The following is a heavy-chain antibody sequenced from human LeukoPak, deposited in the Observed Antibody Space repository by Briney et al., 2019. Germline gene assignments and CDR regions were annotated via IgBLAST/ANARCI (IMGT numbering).Heavy chain of an antibody. CDR1: GYTFTSYY. J-gene: IGHJ6*02. D-gene: IGHD2-2*01. CDR2: INPGGGST. Sequence: GASVKVSCKASGYTFTSYYMHWVRQAPGQGLEWMGIINPGGGSTSYAQKFQGRVTMTRDTSTSTVYMELSSLRSEDTAVYYCARGRSVVVPAAMWALYYYGMDVWGQGTTVTVSS. CDR3: ARGRSVVVPAAMWALYYYGMDV. V-gene: IGHV1-46*01.